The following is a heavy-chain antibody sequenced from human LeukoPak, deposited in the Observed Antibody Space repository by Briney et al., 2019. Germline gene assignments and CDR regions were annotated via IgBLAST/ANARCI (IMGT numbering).Heavy chain of an antibody. Sequence: GGSLRLSCAASGFTFSNYGMSWVRQAPGKGLEWVSAIRRGGGSTYYADSVKGRFTLSRDNPKNTLYLQMNDLRAEDTAVYYCARDCGYSSSWYRDDAFDIWGQGTMVTVSS. CDR3: ARDCGYSSSWYRDDAFDI. CDR2: IRRGGGST. V-gene: IGHV3-23*01. J-gene: IGHJ3*02. D-gene: IGHD6-13*01. CDR1: GFTFSNYG.